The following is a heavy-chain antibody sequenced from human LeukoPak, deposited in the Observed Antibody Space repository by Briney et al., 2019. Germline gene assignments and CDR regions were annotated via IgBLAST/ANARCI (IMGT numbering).Heavy chain of an antibody. CDR3: ARDRYYDFWSGPRSHFDY. J-gene: IGHJ4*02. CDR2: IYYSGST. V-gene: IGHV4-39*07. CDR1: GGSISSSSYY. Sequence: PSETLSLTCTVSGGSISSSSYYWGWIRQPPGKGLEWIGSIYYSGSTYYNPSLKSRVTISVDTSKNQFSLKLSSVTAADTAVYYCARDRYYDFWSGPRSHFDYWGQGTLVTVSS. D-gene: IGHD3-3*01.